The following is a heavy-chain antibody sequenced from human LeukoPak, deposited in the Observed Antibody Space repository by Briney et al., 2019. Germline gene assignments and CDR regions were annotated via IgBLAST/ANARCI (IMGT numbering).Heavy chain of an antibody. CDR3: ARGRGYTRLYYFDY. CDR2: IYHSGNS. V-gene: IGHV4-31*03. Sequence: SETLSLTCIVSGGSISSSGYYWSWIRQHPGKGLEWIGYIYHSGNSYYNPSLKSRVIISVDTSKNQFSLKLNSVTAADTAVYYCARGRGYTRLYYFDYWGQGTLVTVSS. CDR1: GGSISSSGYY. J-gene: IGHJ4*02. D-gene: IGHD5-24*01.